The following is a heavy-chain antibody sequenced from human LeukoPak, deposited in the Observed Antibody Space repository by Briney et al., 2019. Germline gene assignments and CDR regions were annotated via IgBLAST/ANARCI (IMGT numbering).Heavy chain of an antibody. CDR3: AKDVSPLRYFDWLPSD. V-gene: IGHV3-30*18. D-gene: IGHD3-9*01. J-gene: IGHJ4*02. CDR2: ISYDGSNK. Sequence: PGGSLRLSCAASGFTFSSYGMHWVRQAPGKGLEWVAVISYDGSNKYYADSVKGRFTISRDNSKNTPYLQMNSLRAEDTAVYYCAKDVSPLRYFDWLPSDWGQGTLVTASS. CDR1: GFTFSSYG.